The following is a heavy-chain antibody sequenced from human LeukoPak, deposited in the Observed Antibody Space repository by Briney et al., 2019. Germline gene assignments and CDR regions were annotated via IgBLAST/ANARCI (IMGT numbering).Heavy chain of an antibody. V-gene: IGHV3-23*01. CDR3: AKDIVPYYYGSGSSRGAFDI. CDR2: ISGSGGST. D-gene: IGHD3-10*01. CDR1: GFTFSSYA. Sequence: GGSLRLSCAASGFTFSSYAMSWVRQAPGKGLEWVSAISGSGGSTYYADSVKGRFTISRDNSKNTLYLQMNSLRAEDTAVYYCAKDIVPYYYGSGSSRGAFDIWGQGTMVTVSS. J-gene: IGHJ3*02.